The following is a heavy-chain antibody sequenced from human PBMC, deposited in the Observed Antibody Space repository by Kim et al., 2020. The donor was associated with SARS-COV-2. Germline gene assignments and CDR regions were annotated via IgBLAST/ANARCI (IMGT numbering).Heavy chain of an antibody. CDR3: ATPGRGSQYDSSGYWAFDY. V-gene: IGHV4-39*01. J-gene: IGHJ4*02. Sequence: SETLSLTCTVSGGSISRSSYYWGWIRQPPGKGLEWIGSIFNTGTTYSNPSLGSRLTISADKSRNEVSLRLTSVTAADTAVYYCATPGRGSQYDSSGYWAFDYWGQGALVTVSS. D-gene: IGHD3-22*01. CDR1: GGSISRSSYY. CDR2: IFNTGTT.